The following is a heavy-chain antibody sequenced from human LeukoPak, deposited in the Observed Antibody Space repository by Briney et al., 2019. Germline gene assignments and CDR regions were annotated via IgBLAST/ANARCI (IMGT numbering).Heavy chain of an antibody. CDR3: AREVGFKGYNWFDP. CDR2: ISSNGGST. CDR1: GFTFSSYA. J-gene: IGHJ5*02. Sequence: GGFLRLSCAASGFTFSSYAMHWVRQAPGKGLEYVSAISSNGGSTYYANSVKGRFTISRDNSKNTLYLQMGSLRAEDMAVYYCAREVGFKGYNWFDPWGQGTLVTVSS. V-gene: IGHV3-64*01.